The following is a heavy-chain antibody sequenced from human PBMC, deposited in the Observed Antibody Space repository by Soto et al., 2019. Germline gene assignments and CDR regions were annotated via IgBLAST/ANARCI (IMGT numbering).Heavy chain of an antibody. CDR3: ARAVDRYYYGMDV. V-gene: IGHV3-13*04. J-gene: IGHJ6*02. CDR1: GFTFSSYD. CDR2: IGTAGDT. Sequence: VQLVESGGGVVQPGGSLRLSCAASGFTFSSYDMHWVRQATGKGLEWVSAIGTAGDTYYPGSVKGRFTISRENAKNSLYLQMNSLRAGDTAVYYCARAVDRYYYGMDVWGQGTTVTVSS.